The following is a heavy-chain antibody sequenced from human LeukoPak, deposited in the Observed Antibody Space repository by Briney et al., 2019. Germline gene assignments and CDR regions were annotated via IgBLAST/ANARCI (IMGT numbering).Heavy chain of an antibody. CDR3: AKGTAMVTQFDY. CDR1: GFTVSSNY. Sequence: GGSLRLSCAASGFTVSSNYMSWVRQAPGKGLEWVSAISGSGGSTYYADSVKGRFTISRDNSKNTLYLQMNSLRAEDTAVYYCAKGTAMVTQFDYWGQGTLVTVSS. D-gene: IGHD5-18*01. J-gene: IGHJ4*02. V-gene: IGHV3-23*01. CDR2: ISGSGGST.